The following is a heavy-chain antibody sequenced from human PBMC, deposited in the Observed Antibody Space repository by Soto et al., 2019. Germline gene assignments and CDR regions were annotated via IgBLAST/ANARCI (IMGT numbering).Heavy chain of an antibody. D-gene: IGHD3-3*01. Sequence: PWEALKISYKVSGYSFTSYWICWVRQMPGKGLEWMGIIYPGDSDTRYSPSFQGQVTISADKSISTAYLQWSSLKASDTAMYYCASRIFWSGYPYYFDYWGQGTLVTVSS. V-gene: IGHV5-51*01. CDR1: GYSFTSYW. CDR3: ASRIFWSGYPYYFDY. CDR2: IYPGDSDT. J-gene: IGHJ4*02.